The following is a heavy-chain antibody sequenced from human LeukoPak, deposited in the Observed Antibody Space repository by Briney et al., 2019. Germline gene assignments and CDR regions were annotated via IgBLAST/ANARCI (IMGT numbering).Heavy chain of an antibody. CDR2: INPSGGST. D-gene: IGHD3-22*01. Sequence: ASVKVSCKASGYTFTSYYMHWVRQAPGQGLEWMEIINPSGGSTSYAQKFQGRVTMTRDTSTSTVYMELSSLRSEDTAVYYCASIGFRGYYDSSGYFDYWGQGTLVTVSS. J-gene: IGHJ4*02. CDR3: ASIGFRGYYDSSGYFDY. V-gene: IGHV1-46*01. CDR1: GYTFTSYY.